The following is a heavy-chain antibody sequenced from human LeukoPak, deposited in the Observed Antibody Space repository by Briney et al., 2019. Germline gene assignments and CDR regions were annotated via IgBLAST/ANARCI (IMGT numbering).Heavy chain of an antibody. D-gene: IGHD3-3*01. J-gene: IGHJ3*02. CDR3: ARSGSGWAFDI. CDR1: GFTFSSHA. Sequence: GASLRLSCAASGFTFSSHAMSWVRQAPGKGLEWVSGISGSSGSTNYADSVKGRFTISRDNSKNTLYLQMNSLRAEDTAVYYCARSGSGWAFDIWGQGTMVTVSS. CDR2: ISGSSGST. V-gene: IGHV3-23*01.